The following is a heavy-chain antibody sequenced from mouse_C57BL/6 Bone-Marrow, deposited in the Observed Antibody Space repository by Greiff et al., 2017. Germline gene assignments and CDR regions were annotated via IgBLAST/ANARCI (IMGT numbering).Heavy chain of an antibody. CDR3: ARWLRLYWYFEV. Sequence: VQLQQPGAELVKPGASVKLSCKASGYTFTSYWMHWVKQRPGKGLEWIGMIHPNSGSTNYNEKFKSKATLTVDKSSSTAYMQLSSLTSEDSAVYYCARWLRLYWYFEVGGTGTTVTVSS. V-gene: IGHV1-64*01. D-gene: IGHD2-2*01. J-gene: IGHJ1*03. CDR1: GYTFTSYW. CDR2: IHPNSGST.